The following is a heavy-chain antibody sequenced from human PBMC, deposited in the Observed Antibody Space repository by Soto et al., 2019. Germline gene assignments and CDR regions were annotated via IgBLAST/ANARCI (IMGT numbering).Heavy chain of an antibody. CDR3: AIIPTDPKDRIVGATDYFDN. CDR2: IIPIFGTA. Sequence: QVQLVQSGAEVKKPGSSVKVSCKASGGTFSSYAISWVRQAPGQGLEWMGGIIPIFGTANYAQKFQGRVTITADESTSTAYMELSSLRSEDTAVYYCAIIPTDPKDRIVGATDYFDNWGQGTLVTVSS. V-gene: IGHV1-69*01. J-gene: IGHJ4*02. CDR1: GGTFSSYA. D-gene: IGHD1-26*01.